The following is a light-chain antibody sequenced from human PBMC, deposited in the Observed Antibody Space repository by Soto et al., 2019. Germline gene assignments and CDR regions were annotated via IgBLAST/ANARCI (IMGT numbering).Light chain of an antibody. CDR2: QAS. CDR3: QQYNSYPWT. J-gene: IGKJ1*01. CDR1: QSISTW. Sequence: DIQMTQSPSTLSASVGDRVTITCRASQSISTWLAWYQQRPGNAPKLLIYQASSLERGVPSRFSGSGYGTEFTLTISSLQPDDFASYYCQQYNSYPWTVGHGTKVVIK. V-gene: IGKV1-5*03.